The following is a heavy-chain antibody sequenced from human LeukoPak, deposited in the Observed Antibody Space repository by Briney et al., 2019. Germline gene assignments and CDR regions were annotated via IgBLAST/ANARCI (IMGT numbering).Heavy chain of an antibody. J-gene: IGHJ4*02. V-gene: IGHV3-7*01. Sequence: PGGSLRLSCAASGFTFSSYWMSWVRQAPGKGLEWVANIKQDGSEKYYVDPVKGRFTISRDNAKNSLYLQMNSLRAEDTAVYYCARAYTGLLWFGERDWGQGTLVTVSS. CDR1: GFTFSSYW. CDR3: ARAYTGLLWFGERD. D-gene: IGHD3-10*01. CDR2: IKQDGSEK.